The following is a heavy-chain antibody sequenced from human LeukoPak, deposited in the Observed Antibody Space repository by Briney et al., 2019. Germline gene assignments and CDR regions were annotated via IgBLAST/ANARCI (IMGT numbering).Heavy chain of an antibody. Sequence: GGSLRLSCAASGFTFSTYAMSWVRQAPGKGLEWVSGISGSGGSTFYADSVKGRFTISRDNSKNTLYLQMNSLRAEDTAVYYCAKGTSYNWNDGWFDPWGNGILVTVSS. J-gene: IGHJ5*02. V-gene: IGHV3-23*01. CDR3: AKGTSYNWNDGWFDP. D-gene: IGHD1-20*01. CDR1: GFTFSTYA. CDR2: ISGSGGST.